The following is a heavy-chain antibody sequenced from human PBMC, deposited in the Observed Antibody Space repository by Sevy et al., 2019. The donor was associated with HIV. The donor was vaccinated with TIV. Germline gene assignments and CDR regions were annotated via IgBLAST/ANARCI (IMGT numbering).Heavy chain of an antibody. CDR1: ADSFTTYW. D-gene: IGHD2-21*01. Sequence: GESLKISCQGSADSFTTYWINWVRQIPGKGLVWMGRIDPRDSYTTYSPSFQGHVTISVDRSSNTAYLQWRSLRASDTGIYYCARRGPSVIFYAMDVWGQGTTVTVSS. V-gene: IGHV5-10-1*01. J-gene: IGHJ6*02. CDR3: ARRGPSVIFYAMDV. CDR2: IDPRDSYT.